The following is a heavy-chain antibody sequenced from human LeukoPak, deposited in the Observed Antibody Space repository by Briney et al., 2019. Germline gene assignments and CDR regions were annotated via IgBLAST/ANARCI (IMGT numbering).Heavy chain of an antibody. J-gene: IGHJ6*03. Sequence: GESLKISCKGSGYSFTNYWIGWVRQMPGKGLEWMGIIYPGDSDTRYSPSFQGQVTISADKSISTAYLQWSSLKASDTAMYYCARLYTSSWYSPGYYYHYYMDVWGKGTTVTISS. CDR3: ARLYTSSWYSPGYYYHYYMDV. V-gene: IGHV5-51*01. D-gene: IGHD6-13*01. CDR1: GYSFTNYW. CDR2: IYPGDSDT.